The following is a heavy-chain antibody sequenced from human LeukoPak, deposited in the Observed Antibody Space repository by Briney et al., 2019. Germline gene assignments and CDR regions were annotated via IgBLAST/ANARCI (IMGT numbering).Heavy chain of an antibody. V-gene: IGHV1-2*02. D-gene: IGHD3-10*01. CDR3: ARGVDYYGSGVSFDY. Sequence: GASVKVSCKASGYTFTGYYMHWVRQAPGQGLEWMGWINPNSGGTNYAQKFQGRVTMTRDTSISTAYMELSRLRSDDTAVYYCARGVDYYGSGVSFDYWGQGTLVTVSS. CDR2: INPNSGGT. J-gene: IGHJ4*02. CDR1: GYTFTGYY.